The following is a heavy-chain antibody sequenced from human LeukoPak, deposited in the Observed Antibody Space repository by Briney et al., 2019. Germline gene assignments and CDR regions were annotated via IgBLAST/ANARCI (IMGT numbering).Heavy chain of an antibody. Sequence: ASVKVSCKASGYTFTNYRISWVRQAPGQGLDWMAWISSYNGNTNYAQKLQGRVTMTTDTSTSTAYMELRSLRSDDTAVYYCARGSSGWEEYFQYWGQGTLVTVSS. D-gene: IGHD6-19*01. CDR3: ARGSSGWEEYFQY. V-gene: IGHV1-18*01. J-gene: IGHJ1*01. CDR2: ISSYNGNT. CDR1: GYTFTNYR.